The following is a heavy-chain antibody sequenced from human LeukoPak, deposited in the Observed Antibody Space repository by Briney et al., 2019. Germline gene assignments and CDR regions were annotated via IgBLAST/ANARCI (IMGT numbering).Heavy chain of an antibody. CDR1: GFTFSGFW. CDR2: IYSDGSST. Sequence: PGGSLRLSCAASGFTFSGFWMHWVRQAPGQGLVWVSRIYSDGSSTNYADSVKGRFTISRDNANNTLYLQMNSLRAEDTAVYYCARGGSTSLKDWGQGTLVTVSS. D-gene: IGHD2-2*01. CDR3: ARGGSTSLKD. J-gene: IGHJ4*02. V-gene: IGHV3-74*01.